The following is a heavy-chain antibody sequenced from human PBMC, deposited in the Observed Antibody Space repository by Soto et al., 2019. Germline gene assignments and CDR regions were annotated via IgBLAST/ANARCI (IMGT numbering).Heavy chain of an antibody. CDR1: GFSLSTSGMR. J-gene: IGHJ6*02. V-gene: IGHV2-70*04. Sequence: SGPTLVNPTQTLTLTCTFSGFSLSTSGMRVSWIRQPPGKALEWLARIDWDDDKFYSTSLKTRLTISKDTSKNQVVLTMTNMDPVDTATYYCALTVPRGVSAGHYYYYYGMDVWGHGTTVTVSS. CDR2: IDWDDDK. CDR3: ALTVPRGVSAGHYYYYYGMDV.